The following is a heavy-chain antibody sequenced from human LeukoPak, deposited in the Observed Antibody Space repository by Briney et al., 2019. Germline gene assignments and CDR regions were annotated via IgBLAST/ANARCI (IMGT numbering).Heavy chain of an antibody. J-gene: IGHJ6*02. CDR1: GFTFSSYG. D-gene: IGHD6-19*01. V-gene: IGHV3-30*03. CDR2: ISYDGSNK. CDR3: ARDSGTYSSGWYYYGMDV. Sequence: GGSLRLSCAASGFTFSSYGMHWVRQAPGKGLEWVAVISYDGSNKYYVDSVKGRFTISRDNSKNTLYLQMNSLRAEDTAVYYCARDSGTYSSGWYYYGMDVWGQGTTVTVSS.